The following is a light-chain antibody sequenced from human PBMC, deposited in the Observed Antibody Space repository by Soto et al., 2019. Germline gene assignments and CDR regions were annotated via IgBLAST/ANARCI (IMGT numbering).Light chain of an antibody. Sequence: QSALTQPRSVSGSPGQSVTISCTGTTSDVAGYNFVSWYQQHPGKAPKLMIYDVSKRPSGVPDRFSGSKSGYTASLTISGLQAEDESDYYCCSYAGSFNYVFGTGTKLTVL. CDR3: CSYAGSFNYV. CDR2: DVS. J-gene: IGLJ1*01. V-gene: IGLV2-11*01. CDR1: TSDVAGYNF.